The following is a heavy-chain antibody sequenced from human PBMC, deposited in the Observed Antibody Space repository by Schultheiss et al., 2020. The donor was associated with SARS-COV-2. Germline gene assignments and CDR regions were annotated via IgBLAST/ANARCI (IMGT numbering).Heavy chain of an antibody. CDR2: ISSSSSTI. Sequence: GGSLRLSCAASGFTFSSYGMHWVRQAPGKGLEWVSYISSSSSTIYYADSVKGRFTISRDNAKNSLYLQMNSLRAEDTAVYYCAREGASYYYYGMDVWGQGTTVTVSS. CDR3: AREGASYYYYGMDV. CDR1: GFTFSSYG. J-gene: IGHJ6*02. V-gene: IGHV3-48*01.